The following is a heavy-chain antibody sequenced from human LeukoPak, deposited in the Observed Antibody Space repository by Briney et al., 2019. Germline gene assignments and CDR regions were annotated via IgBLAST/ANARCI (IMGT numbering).Heavy chain of an antibody. D-gene: IGHD1-1*01. CDR2: IYSGGSX. CDR3: ARGDWNDGLDY. J-gene: IGHJ4*02. Sequence: GGSLRLSCAASGFTVSSNXXXXXXXXXXXXXEWXXVIYSGGSXXXXXSXXXXXXXXRDXSXXTLYLQMNSLRAEDTAVYYCARGDWNDGLDYWGQGTLVTVSS. V-gene: IGHV3-53*01. CDR1: GFTVSSNX.